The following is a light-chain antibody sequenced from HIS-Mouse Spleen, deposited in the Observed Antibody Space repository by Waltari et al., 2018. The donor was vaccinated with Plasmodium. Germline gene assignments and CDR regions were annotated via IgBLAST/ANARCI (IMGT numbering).Light chain of an antibody. J-gene: IGKJ4*01. CDR3: QQYGSSPRT. CDR2: GAS. Sequence: DTATLSCRASQSVSSSYLAWYQQKPGQAPRLLIYGASSRATGIPDRFSGSGSGTDFTLTISRLEPEDFAVYYCQQYGSSPRTFGGGTKVEIK. CDR1: QSVSSSY. V-gene: IGKV3-20*01.